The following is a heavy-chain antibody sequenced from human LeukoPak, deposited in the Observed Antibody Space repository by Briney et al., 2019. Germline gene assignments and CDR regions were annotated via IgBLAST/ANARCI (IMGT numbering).Heavy chain of an antibody. D-gene: IGHD2-2*01. CDR1: GFTFSSYA. J-gene: IGHJ4*02. V-gene: IGHV3-23*01. Sequence: GGSLRLSCAASGFTFSSYAMSWVRQAPGKGLEWVSAISGSGGSTYYADSVKGRFTISRDNSKNTLYLQMNSLRAEDTAVYYCAKEVEKETRRSTSWYYWGQGTLVTVSS. CDR3: AKEVEKETRRSTSWYY. CDR2: ISGSGGST.